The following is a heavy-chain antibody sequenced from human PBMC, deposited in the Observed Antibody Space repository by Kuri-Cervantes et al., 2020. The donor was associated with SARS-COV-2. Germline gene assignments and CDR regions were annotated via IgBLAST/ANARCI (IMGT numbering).Heavy chain of an antibody. V-gene: IGHV4-31*03. J-gene: IGHJ3*02. CDR1: GDSISSDGHF. Sequence: SETLSLTCTVSGDSISSDGHFWTWIHQPPGKGLEWIGYIYSSGTSHYNPSLKSRVTISVDTSKNKFSLNLSSVTAADTAVYYCARPASTYGELFWSGPNVDAFDIWGQGTMVTVSS. D-gene: IGHD3-3*01. CDR2: IYSSGTS. CDR3: ARPASTYGELFWSGPNVDAFDI.